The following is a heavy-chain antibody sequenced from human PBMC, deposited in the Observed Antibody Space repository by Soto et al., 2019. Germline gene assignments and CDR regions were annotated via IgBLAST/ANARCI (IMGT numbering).Heavy chain of an antibody. CDR2: ISSSSSYI. J-gene: IGHJ4*02. D-gene: IGHD3-22*01. V-gene: IGHV3-21*01. CDR1: GFNFSKYW. Sequence: GGSLRLSCAASGFNFSKYWMSWVRQAPGKGLEWVSSISSSSSYIYYADSVKGRFTISRDNAKNSLYLQMNSLRAEDTAVYYCARDYYYYDSSGYYPDYFDYWGQGTLVTVSS. CDR3: ARDYYYYDSSGYYPDYFDY.